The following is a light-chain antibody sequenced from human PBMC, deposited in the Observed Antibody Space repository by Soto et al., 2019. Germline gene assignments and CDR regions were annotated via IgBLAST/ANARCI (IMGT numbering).Light chain of an antibody. Sequence: VLTQSPGTLSLSPGEEATLSCRASESVNNNYLAWYQQMPGQAPRLLIYAASTRATGIPARFSGSGSGTEFTLTISSLQSEDFAVYYCQQYNNWPQLTFGGGTKVDI. CDR3: QQYNNWPQLT. CDR2: AAS. V-gene: IGKV3-15*01. J-gene: IGKJ4*01. CDR1: ESVNNNY.